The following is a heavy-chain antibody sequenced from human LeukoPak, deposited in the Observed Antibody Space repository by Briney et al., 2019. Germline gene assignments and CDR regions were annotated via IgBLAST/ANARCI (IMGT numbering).Heavy chain of an antibody. CDR3: ARVDDYGDFGLDY. CDR2: IYYSGST. CDR1: GGSISSGGYY. J-gene: IGHJ4*02. D-gene: IGHD4-17*01. Sequence: ASQTLSLTCTVSGGSISSGGYYWSWIRQHPGKGLEWIGYIYYSGSTYYNPSLKSRVTISVDTSKNQFSPKLSSVTAADTAVYYCARVDDYGDFGLDYWGQGTLVTVSS. V-gene: IGHV4-31*03.